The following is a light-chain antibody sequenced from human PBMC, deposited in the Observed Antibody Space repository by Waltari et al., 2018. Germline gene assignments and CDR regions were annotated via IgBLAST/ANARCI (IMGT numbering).Light chain of an antibody. CDR3: QQYGSSLPCT. CDR1: QSVSSSY. Sequence: IVLTQSPGTLSLSPGERATLSCRASQSVSSSYLAWYQQKPGQAPRLLIYGASSRATGIPDRFSGSGSGTDFTLTISRLEPEDFAVYYCQQYGSSLPCTFGQGTKLEI. CDR2: GAS. V-gene: IGKV3-20*01. J-gene: IGKJ2*02.